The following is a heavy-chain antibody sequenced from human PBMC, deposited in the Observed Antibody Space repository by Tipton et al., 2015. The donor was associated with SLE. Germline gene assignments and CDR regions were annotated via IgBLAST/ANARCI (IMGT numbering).Heavy chain of an antibody. CDR3: ARDREYSSSFDY. V-gene: IGHV3-48*03. CDR1: GFTFSSYE. CDR2: ISSSGSTV. J-gene: IGHJ4*02. D-gene: IGHD6-6*01. Sequence: SLRLSCAASGFTFSSYEMNWVRQAPGKGLEWVSYISSSGSTVYYADSVKGRFTISRDNAKNSLYLQMNSLRAEDTAVYYCARDREYSSSFDYWGQGTLVTVSS.